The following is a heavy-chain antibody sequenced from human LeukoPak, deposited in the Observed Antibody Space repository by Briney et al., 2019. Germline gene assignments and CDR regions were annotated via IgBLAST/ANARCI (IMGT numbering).Heavy chain of an antibody. J-gene: IGHJ5*02. Sequence: GASVKVSCKASGYTFTSFGISWVRQAPGQGLEWMGWISAYNGNINYVQKFQGRVTMTRDTSTSTVYMELSSLRSEDTAVYYCARRVGAAQNWFDPWGQGTLVTVSS. CDR3: ARRVGAAQNWFDP. CDR2: ISAYNGNI. V-gene: IGHV1-18*01. CDR1: GYTFTSFG. D-gene: IGHD1-26*01.